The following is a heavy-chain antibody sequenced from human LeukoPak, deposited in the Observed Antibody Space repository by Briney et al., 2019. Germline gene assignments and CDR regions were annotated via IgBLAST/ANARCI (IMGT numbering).Heavy chain of an antibody. V-gene: IGHV3-15*01. CDR1: GFTFSNAW. J-gene: IGHJ4*02. CDR2: IKSKTDGGTT. CDR3: AGRVTGYSSGYVY. Sequence: PGGSLRLSCAASGFTFSNAWMSWVRQAPGKGLEWVGRIKSKTDGGTTDYAAPVKGRFTISRDDSKNTLYLQMNSLKTEDTAVYYCAGRVTGYSSGYVYWGQGTLVTVSS. D-gene: IGHD5-18*01.